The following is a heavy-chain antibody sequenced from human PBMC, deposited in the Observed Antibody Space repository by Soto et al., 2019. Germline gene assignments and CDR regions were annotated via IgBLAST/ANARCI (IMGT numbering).Heavy chain of an antibody. Sequence: GGSLRLSCAASGFTFSSYSMNWVRQAPGKGLEWVSSISSSSSYIYYADSVKGRFTISRDNAKNSLYLQMNSLRAEDTAVYYCARDRRYYDSSGYYWAFDIWGQGTMVTVSS. J-gene: IGHJ3*02. CDR2: ISSSSSYI. CDR3: ARDRRYYDSSGYYWAFDI. V-gene: IGHV3-21*01. D-gene: IGHD3-22*01. CDR1: GFTFSSYS.